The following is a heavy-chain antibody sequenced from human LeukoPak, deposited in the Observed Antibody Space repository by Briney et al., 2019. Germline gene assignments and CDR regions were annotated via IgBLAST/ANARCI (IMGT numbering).Heavy chain of an antibody. J-gene: IGHJ6*02. D-gene: IGHD3-3*01. CDR3: AKGATVLRFLEWLSTPMDV. CDR1: GFTFSSYG. V-gene: IGHV3-30*18. Sequence: GGSLRLSCAASGFTFSSYGMHWVRQAPGKGLEWVAVMSYDGSSKCYADSVKGRFTVSRDTSKNTLYLQMNSLRAEDTAVYYCAKGATVLRFLEWLSTPMDVWGQGTTVTVSS. CDR2: MSYDGSSK.